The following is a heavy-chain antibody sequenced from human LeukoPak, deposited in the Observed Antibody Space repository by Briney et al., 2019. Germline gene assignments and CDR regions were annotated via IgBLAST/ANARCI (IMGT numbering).Heavy chain of an antibody. CDR1: GGFISSSSYY. V-gene: IGHV4-39*07. D-gene: IGHD3-16*01. J-gene: IGHJ4*02. CDR2: IYHSGNT. Sequence: TSETLSLTCTVSGGFISSSSYYWGWIRQPPGKGLEWIGNIYHSGNTYYNSSLKSRVTISVDTSKNQFSLRLTSVTAADTAVYYCASLRVPGDFDYWGQGTLVTVSS. CDR3: ASLRVPGDFDY.